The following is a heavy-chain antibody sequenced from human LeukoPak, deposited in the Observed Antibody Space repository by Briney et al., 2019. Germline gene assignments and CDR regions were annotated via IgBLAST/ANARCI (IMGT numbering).Heavy chain of an antibody. CDR3: ARGEYDILTGYHDAFDI. J-gene: IGHJ3*02. Sequence: ASETLSLTCTVSGGSISSYYWSWIRQPPGKGLEWIGYIFYTGSTNYNPSLKSRVTISVLTSKNRFSLKLSSVTAADTAVYYCARGEYDILTGYHDAFDIWGQGTMVTVSS. V-gene: IGHV4-59*01. D-gene: IGHD3-9*01. CDR2: IFYTGST. CDR1: GGSISSYY.